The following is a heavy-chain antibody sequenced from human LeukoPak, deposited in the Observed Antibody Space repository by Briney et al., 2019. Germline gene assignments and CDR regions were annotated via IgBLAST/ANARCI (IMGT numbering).Heavy chain of an antibody. CDR3: VKAQLASMIVVVLGYGMDV. V-gene: IGHV3-23*01. CDR2: ITGSGGRT. Sequence: GGSLRLSCVASGFTFSTLAMNWVRQAPGKGLDWVSGITGSGGRTNYADSVKGRFTISRDNSKNTLYLQMNSLKVEDTAVYFCVKAQLASMIVVVLGYGMDVWGQGTTVTVSS. D-gene: IGHD3-22*01. CDR1: GFTFSTLA. J-gene: IGHJ6*02.